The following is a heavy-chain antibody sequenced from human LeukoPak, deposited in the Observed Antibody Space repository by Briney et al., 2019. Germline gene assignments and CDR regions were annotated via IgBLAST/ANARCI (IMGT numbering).Heavy chain of an antibody. CDR1: GFTVSTNS. Sequence: GGSLRLSCTVSGFTVSTNSMSWVRQAPGKGLEWVSFIYSDNTHYSDSVKGRFTISRDNSKNTLYLQMNSLRAEDTAVYYCAKSRVEVKSTYYDFWSGYYTGFFDYWGQGTLVTVSS. CDR2: IYSDNT. J-gene: IGHJ4*02. D-gene: IGHD3-3*01. CDR3: AKSRVEVKSTYYDFWSGYYTGFFDY. V-gene: IGHV3-53*01.